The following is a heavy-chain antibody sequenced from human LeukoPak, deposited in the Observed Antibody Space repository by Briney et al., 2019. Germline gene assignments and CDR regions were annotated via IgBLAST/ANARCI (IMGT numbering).Heavy chain of an antibody. CDR2: ISSSSSTI. Sequence: GGSLRLSCAASGFTFSSYSMNWVRQAPGKGLEWVSYISSSSSTIYYADSVKGRFTISRDNAKNSLYLQMNSLRAEDTAVYYCARGGDYGDYDYWGQGTLVTVSS. J-gene: IGHJ4*02. D-gene: IGHD4-17*01. V-gene: IGHV3-48*04. CDR3: ARGGDYGDYDY. CDR1: GFTFSSYS.